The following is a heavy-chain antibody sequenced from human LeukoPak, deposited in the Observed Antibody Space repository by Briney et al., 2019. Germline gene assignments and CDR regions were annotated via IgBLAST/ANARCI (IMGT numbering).Heavy chain of an antibody. D-gene: IGHD2-2*01. CDR2: IIPIFGTA. Sequence: SVNVSCKASGGTFSSYAISWVRQAPGQGLEWMGGIIPIFGTANYAQKFQGRVTITADESTSTAYMELSSLRSEDTAVYYCAQAADIVVVPAAYAGDYYYGMDVWGQGTTVTVSS. J-gene: IGHJ6*02. CDR1: GGTFSSYA. V-gene: IGHV1-69*01. CDR3: AQAADIVVVPAAYAGDYYYGMDV.